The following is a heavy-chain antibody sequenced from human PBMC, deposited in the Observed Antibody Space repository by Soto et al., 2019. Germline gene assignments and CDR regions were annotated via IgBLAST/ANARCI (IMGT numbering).Heavy chain of an antibody. CDR2: IYYSGST. V-gene: IGHV4-59*08. J-gene: IGHJ6*02. CDR1: GGSISSYY. CDR3: ARLATYDYLYGMDV. D-gene: IGHD3-10*01. Sequence: QVQLQESGPGLVKPSETLSLTCTVSGGSISSYYWSWIRQPPGKGLEWIGYIYYSGSTNYNPSLKSRVTISVDTSKNQFSLKPSSVTAADTAVYYCARLATYDYLYGMDVWGQGTTVTVSS.